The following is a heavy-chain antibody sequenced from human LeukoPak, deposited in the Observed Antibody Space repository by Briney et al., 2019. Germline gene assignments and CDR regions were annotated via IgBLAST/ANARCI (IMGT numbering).Heavy chain of an antibody. D-gene: IGHD3-22*01. CDR2: IYYSGST. CDR1: GGSISRYY. Sequence: SETLSLTCTVSGGSISRYYWSWIRQPPGKGLEWIGYIYYSGSTYYNPSLKSRVTISVDTSKNQFSLKLSSVTAADTAVYYCARGVVGLGPNFDYWGQGTLVTVSS. V-gene: IGHV4-59*08. CDR3: ARGVVGLGPNFDY. J-gene: IGHJ4*02.